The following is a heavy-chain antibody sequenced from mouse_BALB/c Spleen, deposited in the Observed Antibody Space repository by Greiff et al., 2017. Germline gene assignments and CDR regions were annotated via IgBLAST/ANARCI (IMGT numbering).Heavy chain of an antibody. CDR2: ISYSGST. CDR1: GYSITSDYA. CDR3: ASSLYYFDY. Sequence: VQLQQSGPGLVKPSQSLSLTCTVTGYSITSDYAWNWIRQFPGNKLEWMGYISYSGSTSYNPSLKSRISITRDTSKNQFFLQLNSVTTEDTATYYCASSLYYFDYWGQGTTLTVSS. D-gene: IGHD1-1*01. J-gene: IGHJ2*01. V-gene: IGHV3-2*02.